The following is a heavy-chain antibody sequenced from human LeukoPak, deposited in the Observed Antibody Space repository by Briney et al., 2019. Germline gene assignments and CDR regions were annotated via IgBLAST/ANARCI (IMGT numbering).Heavy chain of an antibody. J-gene: IGHJ6*03. D-gene: IGHD4-11*01. CDR3: ARAPKGMTTVRYYYYYMDV. V-gene: IGHV4-31*03. CDR2: IYYSGST. Sequence: SETLSLTCTVSSGSITSGGYYWNWIRQHPGKGLEWIGYIYYSGSTFYNPSLKSRVTMSVDTSKNQFSLKLSSVTAADTAVYYCARAPKGMTTVRYYYYYMDVWGKGPRSPSP. CDR1: SGSITSGGYY.